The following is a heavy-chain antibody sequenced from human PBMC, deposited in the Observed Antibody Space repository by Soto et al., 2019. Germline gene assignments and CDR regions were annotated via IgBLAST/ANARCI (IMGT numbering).Heavy chain of an antibody. Sequence: GGSLRLSCAASGFTFSSYAMSWVRQAPGKGLEWVSAISGSGGSTYYADSVKGRFTISRDNSKNTLYLQMNSLRAEDTAVYYCAKDLWRSSGGSPWYFDYWGQGTLVTVSS. V-gene: IGHV3-23*01. D-gene: IGHD2-15*01. J-gene: IGHJ4*02. CDR3: AKDLWRSSGGSPWYFDY. CDR2: ISGSGGST. CDR1: GFTFSSYA.